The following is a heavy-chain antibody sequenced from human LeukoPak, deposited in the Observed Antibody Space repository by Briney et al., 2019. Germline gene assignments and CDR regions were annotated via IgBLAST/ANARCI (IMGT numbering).Heavy chain of an antibody. CDR2: IYYSGST. CDR3: ASNGGPDASVDY. Sequence: SETLSLTCTVSGGSISSSSYYWGWIRQPPGKGLEWIGSIYYSGSTYYNPSLKSRVTISVDTSKNQFSLKLSSVTAADTAVYYCASNGGPDASVDYWGQGTLVTVSS. J-gene: IGHJ4*02. D-gene: IGHD2-2*01. CDR1: GGSISSSSYY. V-gene: IGHV4-39*07.